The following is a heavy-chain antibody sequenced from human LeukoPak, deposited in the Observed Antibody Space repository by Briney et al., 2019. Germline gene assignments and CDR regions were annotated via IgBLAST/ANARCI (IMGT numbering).Heavy chain of an antibody. CDR2: IWYDGSNS. D-gene: IGHD6-13*01. Sequence: GRSLRLSCAASGFTFSTYGMHWVRQAPGKGLEWVAVIWYDGSNSYYADSVKGRFTISRDNSKNTLYLQMNSLRAEDTAVYYCARGDSRSWYFNYWGQGTLVTDSS. CDR1: GFTFSTYG. J-gene: IGHJ4*02. CDR3: ARGDSRSWYFNY. V-gene: IGHV3-33*01.